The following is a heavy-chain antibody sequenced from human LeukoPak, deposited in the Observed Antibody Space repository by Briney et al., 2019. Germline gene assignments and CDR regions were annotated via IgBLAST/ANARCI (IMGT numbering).Heavy chain of an antibody. V-gene: IGHV5-51*01. J-gene: IGHJ6*04. Sequence: GESLKISCQTSGYGFTSYWIGWVRQPPGKGLEWIAIIYPADSDTRYRPSFEGHVTNSADKDTTTAFLQWSSLTASESAMYYCARHSRIASAGYKTNYYYGIDAWGKGTRVTVSS. CDR1: GYGFTSYW. CDR2: IYPADSDT. D-gene: IGHD6-13*01. CDR3: ARHSRIASAGYKTNYYYGIDA.